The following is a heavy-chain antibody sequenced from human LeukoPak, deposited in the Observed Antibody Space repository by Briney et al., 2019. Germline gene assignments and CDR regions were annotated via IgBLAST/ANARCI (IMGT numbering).Heavy chain of an antibody. CDR3: ARARPIVVVPAAPSEIAFDI. CDR2: INHSGST. J-gene: IGHJ3*02. Sequence: SETLSLTCAVYGGSFSGYYCSWIRQPPGKGLEWSGEINHSGSTNYNPSLKSRVTISVDTSKNQFSLKLSSVTAADTAVYYCARARPIVVVPAAPSEIAFDIWGQGTMVTVSS. CDR1: GGSFSGYY. V-gene: IGHV4-34*01. D-gene: IGHD2-2*01.